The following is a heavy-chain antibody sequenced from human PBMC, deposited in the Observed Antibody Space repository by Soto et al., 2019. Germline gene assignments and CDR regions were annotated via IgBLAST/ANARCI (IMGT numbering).Heavy chain of an antibody. Sequence: GGSLRLSCAASGFTFSSYAMSWVRQAPGKGLEWVSAISGSGGSTYYADSVKGRFTISRDNSKNTLYLQMNSLRAEDTAVYYCASQNYGDYGVHYDYWGQGTLVTVSS. J-gene: IGHJ4*02. V-gene: IGHV3-23*01. CDR1: GFTFSSYA. D-gene: IGHD4-17*01. CDR3: ASQNYGDYGVHYDY. CDR2: ISGSGGST.